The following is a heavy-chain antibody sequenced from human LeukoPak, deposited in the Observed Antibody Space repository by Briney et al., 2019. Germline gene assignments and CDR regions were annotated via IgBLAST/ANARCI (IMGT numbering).Heavy chain of an antibody. J-gene: IGHJ4*02. CDR2: MNPNSGNT. CDR3: ARESRGRWLQLFGY. Sequence: GASVKVSCKASGYTFTSYDINWVRQATGQGLEWMGWMNPNSGNTGYAQKFQGRVTMTRYTSISTAYMELSSLRSDDTAVYYCARESRGRWLQLFGYWGQGTLVTVSS. D-gene: IGHD5-24*01. CDR1: GYTFTSYD. V-gene: IGHV1-8*01.